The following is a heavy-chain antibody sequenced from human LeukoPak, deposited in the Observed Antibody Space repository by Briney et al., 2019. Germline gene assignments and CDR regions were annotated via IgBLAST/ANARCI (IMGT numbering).Heavy chain of an antibody. J-gene: IGHJ5*02. D-gene: IGHD6-19*01. V-gene: IGHV4-61*02. CDR2: IYTSGST. Sequence: SQTLSLTCTVSGGSISSGSYYWSWIRQPAGKGLEWIGRIYTSGSTNYNPSLKSRVTISVDTSKYQFSLKLSSVTAADTAVYYCARRSQWLVKSGFDPWGQGTLVTVSS. CDR3: ARRSQWLVKSGFDP. CDR1: GGSISSGSYY.